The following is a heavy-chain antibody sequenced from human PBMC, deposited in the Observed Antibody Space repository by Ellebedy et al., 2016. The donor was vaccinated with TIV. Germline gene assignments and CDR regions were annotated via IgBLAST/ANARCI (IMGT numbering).Heavy chain of an antibody. CDR1: GGSITTSGYY. Sequence: GSLRLSCIVSGGSITTSGYYWGWIRQTPGMGLDWIGTLYGGDTYYNPSLKGRATISVDTSKNQVSLKLTSLTATDTAVYYCTTRKRLPDRPYWGQGTQVTVSS. CDR2: LYGGDT. D-gene: IGHD1-14*01. J-gene: IGHJ4*02. V-gene: IGHV4-39*01. CDR3: TTRKRLPDRPY.